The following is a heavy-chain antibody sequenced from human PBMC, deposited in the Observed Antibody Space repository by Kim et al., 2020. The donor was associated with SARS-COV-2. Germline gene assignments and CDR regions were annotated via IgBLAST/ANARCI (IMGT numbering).Heavy chain of an antibody. V-gene: IGHV3-30*01. D-gene: IGHD3-22*01. Sequence: DSVKGRFTISRDNSKNTLYLQMNSLRAEDTAVYYCARAGVVVVITYLFDPWGQGTLVTVSS. J-gene: IGHJ5*02. CDR3: ARAGVVVVITYLFDP.